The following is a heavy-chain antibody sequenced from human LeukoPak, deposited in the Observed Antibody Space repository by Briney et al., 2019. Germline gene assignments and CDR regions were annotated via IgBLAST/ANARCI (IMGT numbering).Heavy chain of an antibody. CDR3: ARGPVLRYFDWTLPPNWFDP. CDR1: GGTFSSYA. CDR2: IIPIFGTA. V-gene: IGHV1-69*13. J-gene: IGHJ5*02. D-gene: IGHD3-9*01. Sequence: ASVNVSCKASGGTFSSYAISWVRQAPGQGLEWMGGIIPIFGTANYAQEFQGRVTITADESTSTAYMELSSLRSEDTAVYYCARGPVLRYFDWTLPPNWFDPWGQGTLVTVSS.